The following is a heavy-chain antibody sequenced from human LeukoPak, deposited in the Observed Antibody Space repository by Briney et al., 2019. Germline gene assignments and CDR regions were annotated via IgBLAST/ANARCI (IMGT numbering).Heavy chain of an antibody. D-gene: IGHD1-7*01. Sequence: GGSLRLSCTASGFTFGDYAMSWVRQAPGKGLEWVGFIRSKAYGGTTEYAASVKGRFTISRDDSKSIAYLQMNSLKTEDTAVYYCTRDPPNWNYAWSYYYYYMDVWGKGTTVTVSS. CDR1: GFTFGDYA. J-gene: IGHJ6*03. CDR3: TRDPPNWNYAWSYYYYYMDV. CDR2: IRSKAYGGTT. V-gene: IGHV3-49*04.